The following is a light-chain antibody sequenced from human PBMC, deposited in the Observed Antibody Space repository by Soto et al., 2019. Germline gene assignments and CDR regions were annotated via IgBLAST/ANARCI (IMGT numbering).Light chain of an antibody. CDR3: CSYTDGSSLL. CDR2: GDT. CDR1: SSNIGAGYD. V-gene: IGLV1-40*01. Sequence: QSVLTQPPSVSGAPGQRISISCTGSSSNIGAGYDVYWYQHFPGTAPKLLIHGDTTRPSGVPDRFSGSRSGNTASLTISGLQAEDEADYYCCSYTDGSSLLFGGGTKLTVL. J-gene: IGLJ3*02.